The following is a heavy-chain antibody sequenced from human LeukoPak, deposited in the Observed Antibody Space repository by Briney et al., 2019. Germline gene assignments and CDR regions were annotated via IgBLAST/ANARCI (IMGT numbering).Heavy chain of an antibody. J-gene: IGHJ4*02. Sequence: GGSLRLSCAASGFTFSSYTMNWVRQAPGKGLEWVSPISGSGASTYYADSVKGRFTISRDNSKNTLYLQMNSLRVEDTAVYYCAKASTNWGKFYLDYWGQGTLVTVSS. V-gene: IGHV3-23*01. D-gene: IGHD7-27*01. CDR2: ISGSGAST. CDR3: AKASTNWGKFYLDY. CDR1: GFTFSSYT.